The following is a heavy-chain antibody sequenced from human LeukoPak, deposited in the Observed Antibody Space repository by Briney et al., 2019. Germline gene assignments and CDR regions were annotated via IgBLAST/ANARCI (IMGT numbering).Heavy chain of an antibody. CDR2: IYPDDSDT. V-gene: IGHV5-51*01. D-gene: IGHD3-22*01. CDR1: GYRFNANW. Sequence: GESLQISCKGSGYRFNANWIAWVRQLPGKGLEWMGIIYPDDSDTRYSPSFQGQVTISADKSVRTAYLQWSSLKASDTAMYYCARPNITSYYDSRGYDAFDVWGQGTMVTVSS. J-gene: IGHJ3*01. CDR3: ARPNITSYYDSRGYDAFDV.